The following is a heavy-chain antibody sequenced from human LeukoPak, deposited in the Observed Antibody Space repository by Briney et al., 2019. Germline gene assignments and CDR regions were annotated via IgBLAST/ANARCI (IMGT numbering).Heavy chain of an antibody. CDR1: GGSFSGYY. CDR2: INHSGST. J-gene: IGHJ4*02. V-gene: IGHV4-34*01. Sequence: SETLSLTCAVYGGSFSGYYWSWIRQPPGKEPEWIGEINHSGSTNYNPSLKSRVTISVDTSKNQFSLKLSSVTAADTAVYYCARRGGYSGYDFDYWGQGTLVTVSS. D-gene: IGHD5-12*01. CDR3: ARRGGYSGYDFDY.